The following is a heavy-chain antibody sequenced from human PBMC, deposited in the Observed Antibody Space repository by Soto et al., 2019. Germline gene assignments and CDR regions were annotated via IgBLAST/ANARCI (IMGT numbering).Heavy chain of an antibody. CDR3: GGQLYASDTGRNSHCDFDS. CDR1: GYSFAGYW. D-gene: IGHD3-3*01. Sequence: GESLKISCKGSGYSFAGYWLTWVRQKPGKGLEWMGRVDPSDSQTYYSPSFRGHVTISVTKSITTVFLQWSSLRASDTAMYYCGGQLYASDTGRNSHCDFDSGGQGPRVTFPS. V-gene: IGHV5-10-1*01. J-gene: IGHJ4*02. CDR2: VDPSDSQT.